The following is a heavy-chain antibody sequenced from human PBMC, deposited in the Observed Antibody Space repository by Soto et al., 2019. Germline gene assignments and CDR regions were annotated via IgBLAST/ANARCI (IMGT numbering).Heavy chain of an antibody. CDR3: ARDHKLSGSYGY. D-gene: IGHD1-26*01. V-gene: IGHV3-21*01. J-gene: IGHJ4*02. Sequence: NPGGSLRLSCAASGSTFSSYSMNWVRQAPGKGLEWVSSISSSSSYIYYADSVKGRFTISRDNAKNSLYLQMNSLRAEDTAVYYCARDHKLSGSYGYWGQGTLVTVS. CDR1: GSTFSSYS. CDR2: ISSSSSYI.